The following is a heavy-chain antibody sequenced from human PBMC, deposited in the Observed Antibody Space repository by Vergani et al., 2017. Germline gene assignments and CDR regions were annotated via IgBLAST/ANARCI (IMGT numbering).Heavy chain of an antibody. V-gene: IGHV3-48*04. CDR1: GFTFSSYS. D-gene: IGHD4-17*01. J-gene: IGHJ4*02. CDR3: ARDLKYGDYLYYFDY. Sequence: DVQLVESGGGLVQPGGSLRLSCAASGFTFSSYSMNWVRQAPGKGLEWVSYISSSSSTIYYADSVKGRFTISRDNAKNSLYLQMNSLRAEDTAVYYCARDLKYGDYLYYFDYWGQGTLVTVSS. CDR2: ISSSSSTI.